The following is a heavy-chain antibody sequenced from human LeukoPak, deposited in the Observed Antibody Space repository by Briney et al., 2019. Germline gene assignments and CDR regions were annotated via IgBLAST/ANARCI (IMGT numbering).Heavy chain of an antibody. V-gene: IGHV4-61*02. Sequence: SQTLSLTCTVSGGFISSGSYYWSWLRQPAGKGLEWIGRIYTSGSTNYNPSLKSRVTISVDTSKNQFSLKLSSVTAADTAVYYCERYGDRNYYYGMDGWGQGTTVTASS. J-gene: IGHJ6*02. D-gene: IGHD4-17*01. CDR1: GGFISSGSYY. CDR2: IYTSGST. CDR3: ERYGDRNYYYGMDG.